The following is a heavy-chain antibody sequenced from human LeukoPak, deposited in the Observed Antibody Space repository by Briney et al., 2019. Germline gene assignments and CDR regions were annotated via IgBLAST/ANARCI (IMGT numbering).Heavy chain of an antibody. D-gene: IGHD5-18*01. J-gene: IGHJ4*02. Sequence: SETLSLTCTVSGYSISSGYYWGWIRQPPGKGLEWIGSIYHSGSTYYNPSLKSRVTISVDTSKNQFSLKLSSVTAADTAVYYYARDLGYSYGYYFDYWGQGTLVTVSS. CDR1: GYSISSGYY. V-gene: IGHV4-38-2*02. CDR2: IYHSGST. CDR3: ARDLGYSYGYYFDY.